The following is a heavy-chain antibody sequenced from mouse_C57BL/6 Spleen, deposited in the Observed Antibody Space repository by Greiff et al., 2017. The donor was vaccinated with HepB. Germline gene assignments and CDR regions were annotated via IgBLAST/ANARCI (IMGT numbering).Heavy chain of an antibody. CDR1: GFNIKDDY. D-gene: IGHD1-1*01. V-gene: IGHV14-4*01. Sequence: EVQLVESGAELVRPGASVKLSCTASGFNIKDDYMHWVKQRPEQGLEWIGWIDPENGDTEYASKFQGKATITADTSSNTAYLQLSSLTSEDTAVYYCNYYGSSSGFAYWGQGTLVTVSA. CDR3: NYYGSSSGFAY. J-gene: IGHJ3*01. CDR2: IDPENGDT.